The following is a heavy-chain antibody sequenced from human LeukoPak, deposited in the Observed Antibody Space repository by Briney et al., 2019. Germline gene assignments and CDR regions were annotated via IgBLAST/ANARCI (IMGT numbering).Heavy chain of an antibody. V-gene: IGHV4-39*01. D-gene: IGHD6-13*01. Sequence: SETLSLTCTVSGGSITSSGHSWGWIRQPPGKGLEWTGTIYYTGRTYYNPSLQSRITISVDTSRNQFSLKLSSVTAADTAVYCAQGLGSNTWMGNWFDPWGQGTLVTVSS. CDR2: IYYTGRT. CDR3: QGLGSNTWMGNWFDP. CDR1: GGSITSSGHS. J-gene: IGHJ5*02.